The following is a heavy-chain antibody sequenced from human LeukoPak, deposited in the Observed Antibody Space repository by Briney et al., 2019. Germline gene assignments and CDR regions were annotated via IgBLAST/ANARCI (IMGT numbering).Heavy chain of an antibody. CDR3: AKSSFYCSSTSCYGPDYYYYYMDV. D-gene: IGHD2-2*01. CDR1: GFTFSSYG. CDR2: IRYDGSNK. J-gene: IGHJ6*03. V-gene: IGHV3-30*02. Sequence: GGSLRLSCAASGFTFSSYGMHWVRQAPGKGLEGVAFIRYDGSNKYYAVSVKGRFTISRDNSKNTLYLQMNSLRVEDTAVYYCAKSSFYCSSTSCYGPDYYYYYMDVWGKGTTVTVSS.